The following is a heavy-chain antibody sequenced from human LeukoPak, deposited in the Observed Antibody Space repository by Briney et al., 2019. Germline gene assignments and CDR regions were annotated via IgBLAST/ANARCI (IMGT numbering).Heavy chain of an antibody. Sequence: GGSLRLSCAASGFTFDDYAMHWVRQAPGKGLEWVSGISWNSGSIRYADSVKGRFTISRDNAKSSLYLQMNGLRAEDPALYYCAKDTYYYDSTGPAPYGMDVWGQGTTVTVYS. D-gene: IGHD3-22*01. CDR3: AKDTYYYDSTGPAPYGMDV. V-gene: IGHV3-9*01. CDR1: GFTFDDYA. J-gene: IGHJ6*02. CDR2: ISWNSGSI.